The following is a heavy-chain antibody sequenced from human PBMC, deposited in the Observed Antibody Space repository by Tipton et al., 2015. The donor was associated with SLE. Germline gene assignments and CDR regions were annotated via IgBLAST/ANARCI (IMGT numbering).Heavy chain of an antibody. V-gene: IGHV3-43*01. CDR2: ITWDGSGT. CDR1: GFTFEDST. D-gene: IGHD2-21*01. Sequence: SLRLSCAASGFTFEDSTMHWVRQAPGKGLEWVSLITWDGSGTYYADSVRGRFTISRDNSKNSLFLQMNSLRSEDTALYYCAKQGPGSGHCDYWGQGTLVTVSS. J-gene: IGHJ4*02. CDR3: AKQGPGSGHCDY.